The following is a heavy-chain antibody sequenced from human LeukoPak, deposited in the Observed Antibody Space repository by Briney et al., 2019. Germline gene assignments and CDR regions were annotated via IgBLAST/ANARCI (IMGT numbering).Heavy chain of an antibody. D-gene: IGHD3-22*01. Sequence: PSETLSLTCAVYGGSFSGYYWSWIRQPPGKGLEWIGEINHSGSTNYNPSLKSRVTISVDTSKNQFSLKLSSVTAADTAVYYCARARKYYYDSSGYYQHYFDYWGQRTLVTVSS. CDR3: ARARKYYYDSSGYYQHYFDY. CDR1: GGSFSGYY. CDR2: INHSGST. J-gene: IGHJ4*02. V-gene: IGHV4-34*01.